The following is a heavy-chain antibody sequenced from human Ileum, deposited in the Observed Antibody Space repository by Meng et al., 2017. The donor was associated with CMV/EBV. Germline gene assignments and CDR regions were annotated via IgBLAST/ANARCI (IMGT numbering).Heavy chain of an antibody. CDR2: FSGSGGST. Sequence: GESLKISCAASGFTFSSYAMSWVRQAPGKGLEWVSAFSGSGGSTYYADSVKGRFTISRDNSKNTLYLQLNSLRAEDTAVYYCAKDRRGSGANDFDIWGQGTMVTVSS. D-gene: IGHD3-10*01. CDR3: AKDRRGSGANDFDI. V-gene: IGHV3-23*01. J-gene: IGHJ3*02. CDR1: GFTFSSYA.